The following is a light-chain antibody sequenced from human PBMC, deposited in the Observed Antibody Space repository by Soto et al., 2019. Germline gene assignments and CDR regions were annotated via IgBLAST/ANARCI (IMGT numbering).Light chain of an antibody. CDR3: QQRSNWPLIT. J-gene: IGKJ5*01. CDR1: QSVSSY. V-gene: IGKV3-11*01. Sequence: EIVLTQSPVTLSLSPGERATLSCRASQSVSSYLAWYQQRPGQAPRLLIYDASNRATGIPARFSGSGSGTDFALTISSLESEDSAIYYCQQRSNWPLITFGQGTRLEI. CDR2: DAS.